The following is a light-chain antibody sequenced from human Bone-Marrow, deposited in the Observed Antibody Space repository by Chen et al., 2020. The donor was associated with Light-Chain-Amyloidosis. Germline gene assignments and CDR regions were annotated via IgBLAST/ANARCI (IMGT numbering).Light chain of an antibody. Sequence: DIVMTQSPDSLAVSLGERATINCKSSQSVLYSSNNKNYLAWYQQKPGQPPKLLIYWASTRESGVPDRFSGSGSGTDFTLTISSLQSEDFAVYYCQQYNNWPPVPWGFGQGTKVEIK. CDR2: WAS. CDR1: QSVLYSSNNKNY. V-gene: IGKV4-1*01. CDR3: QQYNNWPPVPWG. J-gene: IGKJ1*01.